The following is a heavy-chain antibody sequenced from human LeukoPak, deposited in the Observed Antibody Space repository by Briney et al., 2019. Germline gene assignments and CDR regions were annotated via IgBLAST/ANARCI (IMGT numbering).Heavy chain of an antibody. CDR3: ARGYSSGWAIDY. Sequence: GGSLRLSCAASGFTFSSYSMNWVRQAPGKGLEWVSSISSSSSYIYYADSVKGRFTISRDNAKNSLYLQMNSLRAEDTAVYYCARGYSSGWAIDYWGQGTLVTVSS. J-gene: IGHJ4*02. V-gene: IGHV3-21*01. CDR1: GFTFSSYS. D-gene: IGHD6-19*01. CDR2: ISSSSSYI.